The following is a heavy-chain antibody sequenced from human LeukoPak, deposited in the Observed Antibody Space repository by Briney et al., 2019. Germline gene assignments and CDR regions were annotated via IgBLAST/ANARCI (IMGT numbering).Heavy chain of an antibody. CDR2: INPDSGDT. V-gene: IGHV1-2*02. Sequence: ASVKVSCKASGYTFTDYYMYWVRQAPGQGLEWMGWINPDSGDTDYAQRFQGRVTVTWDTSITTTYMELTSLTSDDTAVYYCARDLGYCSFGFGLGNCNRKWFDPWGQGTLVSVSS. J-gene: IGHJ5*02. CDR1: GYTFTDYY. D-gene: IGHD2-2*03. CDR3: ARDLGYCSFGFGLGNCNRKWFDP.